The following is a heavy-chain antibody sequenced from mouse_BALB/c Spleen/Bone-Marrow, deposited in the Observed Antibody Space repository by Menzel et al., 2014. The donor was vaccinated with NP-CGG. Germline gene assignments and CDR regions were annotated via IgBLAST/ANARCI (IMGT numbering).Heavy chain of an antibody. Sequence: VQVVESGPGLAAPSPSLSITCTTSGFSLTSYGVHWVRQPPGKGLEWLVVIWSVGNTTYNSDPKSRLTISKKNSTSQVFLKMNSLQADATAMYYCGGRGHFYAMDYWGQGTSVTVSS. CDR1: GFSLTSYG. CDR3: GGRGHFYAMDY. D-gene: IGHD3-1*01. V-gene: IGHV2-6-1*01. CDR2: IWSVGNT. J-gene: IGHJ4*01.